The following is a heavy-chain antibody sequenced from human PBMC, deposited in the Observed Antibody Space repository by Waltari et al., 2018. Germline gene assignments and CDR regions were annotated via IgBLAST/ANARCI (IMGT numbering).Heavy chain of an antibody. Sequence: QVQLVQSGAEVKKPGSSVKVSCKASGGTFSSYAISWVRQAPGQGLEWMGRIIPIFGKANYAQKFQGRVTITADKSTSTAYMELSSLRSEDTAVYYCAREGEYYGSGSYYGVNWFDPWGQGTLVTVSS. CDR3: AREGEYYGSGSYYGVNWFDP. V-gene: IGHV1-69*04. D-gene: IGHD3-10*01. J-gene: IGHJ5*02. CDR2: IIPIFGKA. CDR1: GGTFSSYA.